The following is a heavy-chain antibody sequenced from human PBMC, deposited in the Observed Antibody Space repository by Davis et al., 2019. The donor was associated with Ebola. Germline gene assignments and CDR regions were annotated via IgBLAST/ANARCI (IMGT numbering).Heavy chain of an antibody. CDR3: ASSGYSGYDLSSYYFDY. D-gene: IGHD5-12*01. V-gene: IGHV4-34*01. Sequence: GSLRLSCAFYGGSFSGYYWSWIRQPPGKGLEWIGEINHSGSTNYNPSLKSRVTISVDKSKNQFSLKLSSVTAADTAVYYCASSGYSGYDLSSYYFDYWGQGTLVTVSS. J-gene: IGHJ4*02. CDR1: GGSFSGYY. CDR2: INHSGST.